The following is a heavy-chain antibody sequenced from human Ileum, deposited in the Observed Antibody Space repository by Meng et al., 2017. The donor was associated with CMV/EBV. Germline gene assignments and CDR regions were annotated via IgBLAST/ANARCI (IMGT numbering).Heavy chain of an antibody. J-gene: IGHJ6*02. V-gene: IGHV1-18*04. CDR1: GYTFTGYG. CDR2: VSGYNGDT. CDR3: AREQIFGVMLNFGMDV. Sequence: ASVKVSCKASGYTFTGYGISWVRQAPGQGLEWMGWVSGYNGDTDYAQKVQDRVTITTDTSTATAYIELRSLTSDDTAVYYCAREQIFGVMLNFGMDVWGRETTVTGSS. D-gene: IGHD3-3*01.